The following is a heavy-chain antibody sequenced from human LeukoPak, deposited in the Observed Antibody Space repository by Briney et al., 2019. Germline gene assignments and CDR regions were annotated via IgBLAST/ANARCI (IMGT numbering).Heavy chain of an antibody. CDR3: ARVGGSGSYYYAMDV. Sequence: PSETLSLTCTVSGGSINSRYWSWIRQPPGKGLEWIGYIYYSGSTNYNPSLKSRVTISVDTSKNQFSLKLSSVTAADTAVYYCARVGGSGSYYYAMDVWGQGTTVTVSS. CDR2: IYYSGST. J-gene: IGHJ6*02. D-gene: IGHD3-10*01. CDR1: GGSINSRY. V-gene: IGHV4-59*11.